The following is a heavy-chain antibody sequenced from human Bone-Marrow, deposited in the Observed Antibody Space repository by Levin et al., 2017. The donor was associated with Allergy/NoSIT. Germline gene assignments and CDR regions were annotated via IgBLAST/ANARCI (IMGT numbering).Heavy chain of an antibody. CDR2: FDPEDGET. CDR3: ATVEKYTISEIDGWYFDL. V-gene: IGHV1-24*01. D-gene: IGHD3-9*01. Sequence: ASVKVSCKVSGYTLTELSIHWMRQAPGDGLEWMGGFDPEDGETIYAQKFQGRVTMTEDTSTGTAYMELSSLRSDDTAVYYCATVEKYTISEIDGWYFDLWGRGTLVIVSS. J-gene: IGHJ2*01. CDR1: GYTLTELS.